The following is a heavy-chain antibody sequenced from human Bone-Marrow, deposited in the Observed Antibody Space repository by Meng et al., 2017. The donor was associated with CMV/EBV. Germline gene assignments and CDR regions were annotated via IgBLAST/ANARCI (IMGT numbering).Heavy chain of an antibody. CDR2: INSDGSST. CDR3: ARAPLRDFWSGYYAFDI. CDR1: GFTFSRYW. J-gene: IGHJ3*02. D-gene: IGHD3-3*01. V-gene: IGHV3-74*01. Sequence: GGSLRLSCAVSGFTFSRYWMHWVRQAPGKGLVWVSRINSDGSSTSYADSVKGRFTISRDNAKNTLYLQMNSLRAEDTAVYYCARAPLRDFWSGYYAFDIWGQGTMVTVSS.